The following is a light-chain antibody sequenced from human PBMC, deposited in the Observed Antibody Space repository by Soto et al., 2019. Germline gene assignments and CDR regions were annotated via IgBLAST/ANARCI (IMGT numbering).Light chain of an antibody. CDR2: DAS. Sequence: EIVLTQSPATLSLSPGERATLSCRASQSVSSYLAWYQQKPGQAPRLLIYDASNRATGIPARFSGSGSGKDFTLNISSLEPEDFAVYYCQQRSNLITFGQGTRLEIK. CDR3: QQRSNLIT. CDR1: QSVSSY. J-gene: IGKJ5*01. V-gene: IGKV3-11*01.